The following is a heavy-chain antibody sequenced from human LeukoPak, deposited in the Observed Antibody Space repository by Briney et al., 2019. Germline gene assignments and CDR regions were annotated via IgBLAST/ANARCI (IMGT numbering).Heavy chain of an antibody. V-gene: IGHV3-30*19. CDR2: VSNDAYNK. D-gene: IGHD4/OR15-4a*01. Sequence: GGSLRLSCAASGFTFSSYAMHWVRQAPGKGLEWVAVVSNDAYNKYYSDSVKGRFTISRDNSRNTLYLQMNSLRPEDTAVYYCARDFSGASRIDFWGQGALVSVSS. J-gene: IGHJ4*02. CDR1: GFTFSSYA. CDR3: ARDFSGASRIDF.